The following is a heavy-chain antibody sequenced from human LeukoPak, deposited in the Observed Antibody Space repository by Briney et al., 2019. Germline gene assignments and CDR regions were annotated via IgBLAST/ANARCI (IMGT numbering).Heavy chain of an antibody. CDR2: IRSTAGTYAT. V-gene: IGHV3-73*01. CDR1: GFSFSDSD. J-gene: IGHJ4*02. Sequence: GGSLRLSCAASGFSFSDSDIHWVRQPSGKGLEWVGRIRSTAGTYATECIASVKGRFTISRDDSKNTAYLQMNSLRAEDTAVYYCARTSGSFDYWGQGTLVTVSS. D-gene: IGHD1-26*01. CDR3: ARTSGSFDY.